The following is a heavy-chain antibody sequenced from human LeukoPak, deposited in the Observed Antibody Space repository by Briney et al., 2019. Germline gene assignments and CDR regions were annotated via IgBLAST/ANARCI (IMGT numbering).Heavy chain of an antibody. V-gene: IGHV3-23*01. Sequence: GGSLRLSCAASGFTFSTYAMSWVRQAPGKGLEWVSSISGNGDRTHYADSVKGRFTISRDDSTNTLYLQMKSLRAEDTALYYCAKAAPSTFYGSGSYFDYWGQGTLVTVSS. CDR3: AKAAPSTFYGSGSYFDY. CDR2: ISGNGDRT. CDR1: GFTFSTYA. D-gene: IGHD3-10*01. J-gene: IGHJ4*02.